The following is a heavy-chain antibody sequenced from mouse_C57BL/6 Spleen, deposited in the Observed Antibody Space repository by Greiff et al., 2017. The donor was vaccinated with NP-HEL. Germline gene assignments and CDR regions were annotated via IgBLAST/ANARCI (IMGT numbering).Heavy chain of an antibody. Sequence: VQVVESGPGLVQPSQSLSITCTVSGFSLTSYGVHWVRQSPGKGLEWLGVIWSGGSTDYNAAFISRLSISKDNSKSQVFFKMNSLQADDTAIYYCASSLHSSGYAMDYWGQGTSVTVSS. CDR3: ASSLHSSGYAMDY. J-gene: IGHJ4*01. CDR2: IWSGGST. V-gene: IGHV2-2*01. CDR1: GFSLTSYG. D-gene: IGHD3-2*02.